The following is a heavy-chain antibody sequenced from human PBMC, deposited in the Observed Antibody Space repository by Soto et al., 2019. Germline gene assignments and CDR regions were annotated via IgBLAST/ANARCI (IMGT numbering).Heavy chain of an antibody. CDR2: ISSSATHI. D-gene: IGHD3-10*01. V-gene: IGHV3-21*01. Sequence: EVQLVESGGGLVKPGGSLRLSCVGSDFAFTGYTFNWVRQAPGKGLEWVSSISSSATHIYYADSVKGQFTISRDNAEKSLYLQMDGLRVEDTAVYYCARSFRGSVRGPCVHWGQGTLVTVSS. CDR1: DFAFTGYT. J-gene: IGHJ4*02. CDR3: ARSFRGSVRGPCVH.